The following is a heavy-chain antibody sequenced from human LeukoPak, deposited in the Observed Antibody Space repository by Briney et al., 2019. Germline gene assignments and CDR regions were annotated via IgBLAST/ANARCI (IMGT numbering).Heavy chain of an antibody. D-gene: IGHD6-19*01. Sequence: GGSLRLSCAASGFXFDDYTIHWVRQAPGKGLEWVSLISWDGGSTYYADSVKGRFTISRDNAKNSLYLQMNSLRAEDTAVYYCARLGLSAVAIFLIDYWGQGTLVTVSS. J-gene: IGHJ4*02. CDR3: ARLGLSAVAIFLIDY. CDR2: ISWDGGST. V-gene: IGHV3-43*01. CDR1: GFXFDDYT.